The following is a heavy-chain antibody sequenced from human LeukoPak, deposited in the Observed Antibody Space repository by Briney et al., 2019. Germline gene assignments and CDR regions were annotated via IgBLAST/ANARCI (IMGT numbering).Heavy chain of an antibody. D-gene: IGHD3-10*01. CDR1: GYSFTSYW. J-gene: IGHJ5*02. CDR2: IDPSDSYT. CDR3: ARHASRQGITMVRGVKDWFDP. V-gene: IGHV5-10-1*01. Sequence: GESLKISCKGSGYSFTSYWISWVRQMPGKGLEWVGRIDPSDSYTNYSPSFQGHVTISADKSISTAYLQWSSLKASDTAMYYCARHASRQGITMVRGVKDWFDPWGQGTLVTVSS.